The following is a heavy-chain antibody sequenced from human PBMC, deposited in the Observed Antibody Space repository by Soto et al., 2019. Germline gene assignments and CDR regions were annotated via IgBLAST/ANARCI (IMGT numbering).Heavy chain of an antibody. D-gene: IGHD4-17*01. CDR3: AKDIQYYGGGIDY. CDR1: GFTFGDYA. CDR2: ITWNGGRV. Sequence: EVQLVESGGDLVQPGRSLRLSCAASGFTFGDYAMHWVRQPPGKGLEWVSSITWNGGRVVYADSVKGRFTISRDNAKHSLYLQMHSLRAEDTAFYFCAKDIQYYGGGIDYWGQGTLVTVSS. J-gene: IGHJ4*02. V-gene: IGHV3-9*01.